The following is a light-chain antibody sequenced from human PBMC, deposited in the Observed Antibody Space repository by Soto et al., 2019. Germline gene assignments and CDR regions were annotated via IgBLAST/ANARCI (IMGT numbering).Light chain of an antibody. V-gene: IGKV1-9*01. Sequence: IQLTQSPSSLSASVGDRVTITCRASQGISSYLAWYQQKPGKAPKLLIYAASTLQSGVPSRFSGSGSGTDFTLTISSLPPEEFATYYCQQLSTYPLTFGGGTKVDIK. CDR1: QGISSY. J-gene: IGKJ4*01. CDR3: QQLSTYPLT. CDR2: AAS.